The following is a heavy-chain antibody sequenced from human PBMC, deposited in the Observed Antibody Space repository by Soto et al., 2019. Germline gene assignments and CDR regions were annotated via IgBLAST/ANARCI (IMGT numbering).Heavy chain of an antibody. J-gene: IGHJ6*02. CDR2: ISHSGST. CDR3: ASSSLYGMDV. Sequence: SETLSLTCAVYGGSFSGYYWSWIRQPPGKGLEWIGDISHSGSTYYNPSLKSRLTISIDTSKNQFSLKLGSVTAADTAVYYCASSSLYGMDVWGQGTTVTVSS. CDR1: GGSFSGYY. V-gene: IGHV4-34*01.